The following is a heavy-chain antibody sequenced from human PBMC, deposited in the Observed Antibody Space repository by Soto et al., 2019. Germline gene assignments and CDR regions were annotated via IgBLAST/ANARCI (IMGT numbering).Heavy chain of an antibody. CDR1: GFTFSSYW. CDR2: IKQVGSEK. V-gene: IGHV3-7*01. D-gene: IGHD6-19*01. J-gene: IGHJ4*02. Sequence: EVQLVESGGGLVQPGGSLRLSCAASGFTFSSYWMSWVRQAPGKGLEWVANIKQVGSEKYYVDSVKGRVTISRDNAKNSRYLQMNSLSAEDTPVYYCARAVAGTRLDYWRQGTLITVSS. CDR3: ARAVAGTRLDY.